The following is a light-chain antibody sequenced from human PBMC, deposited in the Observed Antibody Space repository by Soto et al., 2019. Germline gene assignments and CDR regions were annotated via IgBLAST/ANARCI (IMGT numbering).Light chain of an antibody. V-gene: IGLV2-11*01. Sequence: QSALTQPRSVSGSPGQSVTISCTGTSRDVGGYNVVSWYQQHPGKAPQGMIYDVTKRPSGVPDRSSGSKSVNTASLTISGLQSEDEADYCCCSYAVSSTYYTNVFGPGTKLTVL. CDR1: SRDVGGYNV. CDR3: CSYAVSSTYYTNV. J-gene: IGLJ1*01. CDR2: DVT.